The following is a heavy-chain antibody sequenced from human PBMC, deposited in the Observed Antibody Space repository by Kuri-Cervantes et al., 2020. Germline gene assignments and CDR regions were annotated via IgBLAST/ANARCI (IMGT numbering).Heavy chain of an antibody. J-gene: IGHJ6*02. D-gene: IGHD5-18*01. CDR2: ISYDGSNK. CDR1: GFTFSNYA. V-gene: IGHV3-30-3*01. Sequence: GGSLRLSCAASGFTFSNYAMHWVRQPPGKGLEWVAVISYDGSNKYYADSVKGRFTISRDNSKNTLYLQMNSLRVEDTALYYCAKDIASRSDSTYSVDTAMNYYYGMDVWGQGTTVTVS. CDR3: AKDIASRSDSTYSVDTAMNYYYGMDV.